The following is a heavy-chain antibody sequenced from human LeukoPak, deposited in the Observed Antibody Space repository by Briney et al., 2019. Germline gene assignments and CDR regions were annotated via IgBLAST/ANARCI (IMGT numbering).Heavy chain of an antibody. CDR3: ASSRDGYNTYFDY. J-gene: IGHJ4*02. CDR2: IIPIFGTA. V-gene: IGHV1-69*13. CDR1: GGTFSSYA. Sequence: ASVKVFCKASGGTFSSYAISWVRQAPGQGLEWMGGIIPIFGTANYAQKFQGRVTITADESTSTAYMELSSLRSEDTAVYYCASSRDGYNTYFDYWGQGTLVTVSS. D-gene: IGHD5-24*01.